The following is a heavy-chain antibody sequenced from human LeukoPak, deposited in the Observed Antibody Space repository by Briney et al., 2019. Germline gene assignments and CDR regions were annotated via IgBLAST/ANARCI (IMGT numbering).Heavy chain of an antibody. Sequence: GGSLRLSCAASGFTFSDYYMSWIRQAPGKGLEWVSYISSSGSTIYYADSVKGRFTISRDNAKNSLYLQMNSLRAEDTAVYYCARDGDTVVVPAAKGQAENYWGQGTLVTVSS. J-gene: IGHJ4*02. CDR3: ARDGDTVVVPAAKGQAENY. CDR1: GFTFSDYY. V-gene: IGHV3-11*04. D-gene: IGHD2-2*01. CDR2: ISSSGSTI.